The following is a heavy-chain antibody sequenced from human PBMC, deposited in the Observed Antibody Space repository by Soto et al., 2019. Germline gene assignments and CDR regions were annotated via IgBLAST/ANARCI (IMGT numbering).Heavy chain of an antibody. CDR1: GFTFSSFG. D-gene: IGHD6-19*01. CDR2: ILYDGSNK. Sequence: QVQLVESGGGVVQPGRSLRLSCAASGFTFSSFGMHWVRQAPGKGLEWVAVILYDGSNKYYADSVKGRFTISRDNSKNTLQLQMNSLGAEDTAVFYCARPGVPFGRTVVAGTFDNWGQGSLVTVGS. CDR3: ARPGVPFGRTVVAGTFDN. J-gene: IGHJ4*02. V-gene: IGHV3-30*03.